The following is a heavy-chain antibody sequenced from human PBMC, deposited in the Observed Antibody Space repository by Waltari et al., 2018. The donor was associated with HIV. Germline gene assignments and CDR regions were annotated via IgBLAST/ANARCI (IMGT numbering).Heavy chain of an antibody. D-gene: IGHD6-19*01. CDR2: INSDGSST. J-gene: IGHJ4*02. CDR1: GFTFSSYW. V-gene: IGHV3-74*01. Sequence: EVQLVESGGGLVQPGGSLRLSCAASGFTFSSYWMHWVRQAPGKGLVWVSRINSDGSSTSYVDSVKGRFTISRDNAKNTLYLQMNSLRAEDTAVYYCARMYSSGWYVAGVFDYWGQGTLVTVSS. CDR3: ARMYSSGWYVAGVFDY.